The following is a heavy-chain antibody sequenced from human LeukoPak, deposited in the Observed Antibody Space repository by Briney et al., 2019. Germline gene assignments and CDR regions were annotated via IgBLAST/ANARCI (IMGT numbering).Heavy chain of an antibody. Sequence: GGSLRLSCAASGLIVSSNYMSWVRQAPGKGLEWVSAISGSGGSTYYADSVKGRFTISRDNSKNTLYLQMNSLRAEDTAVYYCAKSSPRSSSVMLYYFDYWGQGTLVTVSS. CDR1: GLIVSSNY. CDR2: ISGSGGST. D-gene: IGHD6-13*01. J-gene: IGHJ4*02. CDR3: AKSSPRSSSVMLYYFDY. V-gene: IGHV3-23*01.